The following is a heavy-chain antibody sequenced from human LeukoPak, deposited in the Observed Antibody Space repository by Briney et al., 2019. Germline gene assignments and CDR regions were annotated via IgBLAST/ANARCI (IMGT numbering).Heavy chain of an antibody. CDR1: GFTFSSYA. CDR2: ISSNGGST. Sequence: GGSPRLSCAASGFTFSSYAMHWVRQAPGKGLEYVSAISSNGGSTYYANSVKGRFTISRDNSKNTLYLQMNSLRAEDTAVYYCARDAPSYFDYWGQGTLVTVSS. CDR3: ARDAPSYFDY. V-gene: IGHV3-64*01. J-gene: IGHJ4*02.